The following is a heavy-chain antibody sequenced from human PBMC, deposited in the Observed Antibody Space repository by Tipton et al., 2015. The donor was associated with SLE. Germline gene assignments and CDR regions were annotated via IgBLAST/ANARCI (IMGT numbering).Heavy chain of an antibody. D-gene: IGHD7-27*01. V-gene: IGHV3-7*01. Sequence: GSLRLSCAASGFTFSSYWMSWVRQAPGKGLEWVANIKQDGSEKYYVDSVKGRFTISRDNAKNSLYLQMNSLRAEDTAVYYCARVIANWGPSTRYFDLWGRGTLVTVSS. J-gene: IGHJ2*01. CDR3: ARVIANWGPSTRYFDL. CDR2: IKQDGSEK. CDR1: GFTFSSYW.